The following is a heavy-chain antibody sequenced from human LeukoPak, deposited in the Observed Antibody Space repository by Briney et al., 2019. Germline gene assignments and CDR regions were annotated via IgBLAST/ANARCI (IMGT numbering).Heavy chain of an antibody. Sequence: ASVKVSCKASGYTFTGYYMHWVRQAPGQGLEWMGWINPNSGGTNYAQKLQGTVTMTTDTSTSTAYMELRSLRSDDTAVYYCARAPRITMVRGAMEDYWGQGTLVSVSS. D-gene: IGHD3-10*01. J-gene: IGHJ4*02. CDR3: ARAPRITMVRGAMEDY. CDR1: GYTFTGYY. CDR2: INPNSGGT. V-gene: IGHV1-2*02.